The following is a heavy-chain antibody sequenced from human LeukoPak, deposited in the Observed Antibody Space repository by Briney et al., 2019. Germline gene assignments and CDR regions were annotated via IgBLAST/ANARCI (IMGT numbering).Heavy chain of an antibody. J-gene: IGHJ4*02. CDR3: ARGGYYVDY. Sequence: PSETLSLTCTVSGGSISSYYWSWIRQPPGKGLEWIGYVYYSGSTNYSPSLNSRLTISVDTSKNQFSLKLSSVTAADTAVYYCARGGYYVDYWGQGTLVTISS. V-gene: IGHV4-59*01. CDR1: GGSISSYY. CDR2: VYYSGST. D-gene: IGHD3-10*01.